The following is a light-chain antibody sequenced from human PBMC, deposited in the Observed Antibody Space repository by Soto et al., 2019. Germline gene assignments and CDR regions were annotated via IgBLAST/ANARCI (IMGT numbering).Light chain of an antibody. CDR1: SGHSSYA. CDR3: QTWGTGIWV. Sequence: QAVVTQSPSASASLGASVKLTCTLSSGHSSYAIAWYQQQPEKGPRYLMKVNSDGSHSKGDGIPDRFSGSSTGAERYLTISSLQSEDEADYYCQTWGTGIWVFGGGTKVTVL. V-gene: IGLV4-69*02. J-gene: IGLJ3*02. CDR2: VNSDGSH.